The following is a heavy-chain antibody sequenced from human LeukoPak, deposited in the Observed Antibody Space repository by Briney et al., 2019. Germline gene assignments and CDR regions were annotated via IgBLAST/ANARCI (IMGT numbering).Heavy chain of an antibody. Sequence: SETLSLTCAVYGGSFSGYYWSWIRQPPGKGLEWIGYIYYSGSTNYNPSLKSRVTISVDTSKNQFSLKLSSVTAADTAVYYCARDFSGSHRGAFDIWGQGTMVTVSS. D-gene: IGHD1-26*01. CDR3: ARDFSGSHRGAFDI. V-gene: IGHV4-59*01. J-gene: IGHJ3*02. CDR2: IYYSGST. CDR1: GGSFSGYY.